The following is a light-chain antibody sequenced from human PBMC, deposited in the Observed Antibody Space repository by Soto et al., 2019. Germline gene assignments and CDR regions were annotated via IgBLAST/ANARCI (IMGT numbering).Light chain of an antibody. CDR1: QSVSSY. CDR3: QQRSTWPRT. Sequence: EIVLTQSPATLSLSPGERATLSCRASQSVSSYLAWYQQKPGQAPRLLIYDASNRATGIPARFSGSGSGTDFTLTICSLEPEDFAVYYCQQRSTWPRTFGPGTKVDIK. J-gene: IGKJ3*01. CDR2: DAS. V-gene: IGKV3-11*01.